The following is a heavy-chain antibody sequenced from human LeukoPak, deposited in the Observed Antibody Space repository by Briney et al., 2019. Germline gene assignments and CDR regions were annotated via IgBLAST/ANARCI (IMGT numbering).Heavy chain of an antibody. J-gene: IGHJ4*02. D-gene: IGHD3-10*01. Sequence: SETLSLTCAVYGGSFSGYYWSWIRQPPGKGLEWIGEINHSGSANYNPSLKSRVTISVDTSKNQFSLKLSSVTAADTAVYYCARVLSVQVRWGQGTLVTVSS. CDR2: INHSGSA. CDR1: GGSFSGYY. CDR3: ARVLSVQVR. V-gene: IGHV4-34*01.